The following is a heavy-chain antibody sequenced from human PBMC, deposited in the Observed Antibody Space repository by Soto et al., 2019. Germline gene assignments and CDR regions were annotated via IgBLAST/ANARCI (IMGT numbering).Heavy chain of an antibody. D-gene: IGHD5-12*01. CDR2: IYPSGTI. CDR1: GGSITSSGYS. CDR3: ATYTAYAKYYFDY. Sequence: ASETLSLTCAVSGGSITSSGYSWSWIRQPPGKGLEWIGYIYPSGTIFYNPSLNSRVTISVDTSNNQFSLRLSSVTAADTAVYYCATYTAYAKYYFDYWGRGTLVIVSS. V-gene: IGHV4-30-2*01. J-gene: IGHJ4*02.